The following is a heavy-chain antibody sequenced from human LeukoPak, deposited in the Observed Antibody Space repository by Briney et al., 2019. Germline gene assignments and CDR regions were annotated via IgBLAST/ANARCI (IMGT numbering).Heavy chain of an antibody. CDR1: GFTFSGYA. V-gene: IGHV3-30-3*01. Sequence: GGSPRLSCAASGFTFSGYAMHWVRQAPGKGLEWVAVISYDGSNKYYADSVKGRLNTLYLQMNSLRAEDTAVYYCARPVGYYSYFDYWGQGTLVTVSS. D-gene: IGHD3-22*01. J-gene: IGHJ4*02. CDR2: ISYDGSNK. CDR3: ARPVGYYSYFDY.